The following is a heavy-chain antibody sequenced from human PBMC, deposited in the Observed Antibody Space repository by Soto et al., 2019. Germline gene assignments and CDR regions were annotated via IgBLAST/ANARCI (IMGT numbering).Heavy chain of an antibody. D-gene: IGHD6-19*01. V-gene: IGHV3-30-3*01. CDR2: ISYDGSNK. CDR1: GFTFSSYA. J-gene: IGHJ4*02. CDR3: ARDYRMYSSDIFYYFDY. Sequence: EGSLRLSCAASGFTFSSYAMHWVRQAPGKGLEWVAVISYDGSNKYYADSVKGRFTISRDNSKNTLYLQMNSLRAEDTAVYYCARDYRMYSSDIFYYFDYWGQGTLVTVSS.